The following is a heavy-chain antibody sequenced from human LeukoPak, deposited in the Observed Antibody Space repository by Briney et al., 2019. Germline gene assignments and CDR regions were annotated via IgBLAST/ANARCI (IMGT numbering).Heavy chain of an antibody. V-gene: IGHV3-74*01. D-gene: IGHD2-15*01. J-gene: IGHJ4*02. CDR1: GFTFSSSA. CDR3: ARVGLHCSGGSCYDY. CDR2: ISSDGSST. Sequence: PGGSLRLSCAASGFTFSSSAMSWFRQVPGKGLVWVSRISSDGSSTTYADSVQGRFTISRDNAKNTLYLQMNSLRAEDTAVYYCARVGLHCSGGSCYDYWGQGTLVTVSS.